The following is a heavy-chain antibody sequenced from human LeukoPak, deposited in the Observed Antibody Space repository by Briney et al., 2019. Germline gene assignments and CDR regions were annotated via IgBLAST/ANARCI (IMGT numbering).Heavy chain of an antibody. D-gene: IGHD1-26*01. CDR1: GFTFSSYG. J-gene: IGHJ4*02. CDR3: AKDRWTTGDSGTSFES. Sequence: PGGSLRLSCAPSGFTFSSYGMHWVRQAPGKGLEWVAFIRYDGSNKYYADSVKGRFTISRDNSKNTLYLQMNNVRPEDTALYYCAKDRWTTGDSGTSFESWGQGTLVPVSS. V-gene: IGHV3-30*02. CDR2: IRYDGSNK.